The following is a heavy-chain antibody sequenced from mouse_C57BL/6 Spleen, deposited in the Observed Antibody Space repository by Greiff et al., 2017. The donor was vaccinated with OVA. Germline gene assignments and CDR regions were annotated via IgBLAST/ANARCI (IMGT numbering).Heavy chain of an antibody. CDR3: ARLGSNYDGYYAMDY. J-gene: IGHJ4*01. CDR1: GYTFTSYW. CDR2: IYPGSGST. Sequence: QVQLQQSGAELVKPGASVKMSCKASGYTFTSYWITWVKQRPGQGLEWIGDIYPGSGSTNYNEKFKSKATLTVDTSSSTAYMQLSSLTSEDSAVYYCARLGSNYDGYYAMDYWGQGTSVTVSS. V-gene: IGHV1-55*01. D-gene: IGHD2-5*01.